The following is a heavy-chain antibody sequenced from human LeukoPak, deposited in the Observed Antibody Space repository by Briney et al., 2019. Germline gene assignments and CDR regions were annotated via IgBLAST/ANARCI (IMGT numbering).Heavy chain of an antibody. D-gene: IGHD2-2*01. V-gene: IGHV4-39*01. J-gene: IGHJ4*02. CDR3: ARQANAPSTIDY. Sequence: SETLSLTCTVSGGSISSSIYYWGWIRQPPGKGLEWIGRIYYSGSTYYNPSLKSRVTISVDTSKNQFSLRLSSVTAADTAVYYCARQANAPSTIDYWGQGTLVTVSS. CDR2: IYYSGST. CDR1: GGSISSSIYY.